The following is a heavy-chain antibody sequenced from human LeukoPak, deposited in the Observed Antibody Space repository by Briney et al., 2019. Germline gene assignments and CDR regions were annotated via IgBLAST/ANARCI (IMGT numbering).Heavy chain of an antibody. D-gene: IGHD2-8*01. CDR3: ARDRYCTNGVCYQYY. CDR2: IIPMFGTA. Sequence: ASVKVSCKASRGTFSSYAISGVRQAPGQGLEWMGLIIPMFGTANYAQKFQGRVTITTDESTSTAYMELSSLRSEDTAVYYCARDRYCTNGVCYQYYWGQGTLVTVSS. J-gene: IGHJ4*02. CDR1: RGTFSSYA. V-gene: IGHV1-69*05.